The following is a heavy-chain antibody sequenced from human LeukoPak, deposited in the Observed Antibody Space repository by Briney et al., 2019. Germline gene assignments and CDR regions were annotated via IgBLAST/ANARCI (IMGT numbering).Heavy chain of an antibody. D-gene: IGHD5-18*01. J-gene: IGHJ4*02. V-gene: IGHV1-2*02. Sequence: ASVKVSCKASGYTFTGYYMHWVRQAPGQGLEWMGWINPNSGGTNYAQKFQGRVTMTRDTSISTAYMELSRLRSDDTAVHYCARDHGYSYDDGLDYWGQGTLVAVSS. CDR2: INPNSGGT. CDR3: ARDHGYSYDDGLDY. CDR1: GYTFTGYY.